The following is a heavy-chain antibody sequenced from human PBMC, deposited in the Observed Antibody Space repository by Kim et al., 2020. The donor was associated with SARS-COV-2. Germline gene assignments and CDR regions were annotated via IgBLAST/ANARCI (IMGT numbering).Heavy chain of an antibody. J-gene: IGHJ4*02. V-gene: IGHV4-31*03. D-gene: IGHD2-21*02. CDR3: ARGPMNCGGDCYWPGYYFDY. CDR1: GGSISSGGYY. CDR2: IYYSGST. Sequence: SETLSLTCTVSGGSISSGGYYWSWIRQHPGKGLEWIGYIYYSGSTYYNPSLKSRVTISVDTSKNQFSLKLSSVTAADTAVYYCARGPMNCGGDCYWPGYYFDYWGQGTLVTVSS.